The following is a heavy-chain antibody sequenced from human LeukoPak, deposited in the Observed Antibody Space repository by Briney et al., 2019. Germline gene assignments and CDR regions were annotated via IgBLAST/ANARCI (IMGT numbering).Heavy chain of an antibody. CDR2: IDTSSSTI. D-gene: IGHD2-2*01. Sequence: GGSLRLSCAASGFTFSSYSMNWVRQAPGRGLEWVSYIDTSSSTIYSADSVKGRFTISRDNAKNSLYLQMNSLRDEDTAVYYCARGYCSSSSCPRHHFDYWGQGTPVTVPS. CDR1: GFTFSSYS. V-gene: IGHV3-48*02. CDR3: ARGYCSSSSCPRHHFDY. J-gene: IGHJ4*02.